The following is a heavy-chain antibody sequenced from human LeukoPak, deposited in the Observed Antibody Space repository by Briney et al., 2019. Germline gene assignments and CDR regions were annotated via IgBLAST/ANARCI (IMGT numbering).Heavy chain of an antibody. V-gene: IGHV1-18*04. CDR2: ISAYNGNT. D-gene: IGHD3-22*01. CDR3: ARVRDYFDSSDYSDY. J-gene: IGHJ4*02. Sequence: ASVKVSCKASGYTFTSYYISWVRQAPGQGLEWMGWISAYNGNTKYVQKFQGRVTMTIDTSSTTAYMKLRSLTSDDTAVYYCARVRDYFDSSDYSDYWGQGTLVTVSS. CDR1: GYTFTSYY.